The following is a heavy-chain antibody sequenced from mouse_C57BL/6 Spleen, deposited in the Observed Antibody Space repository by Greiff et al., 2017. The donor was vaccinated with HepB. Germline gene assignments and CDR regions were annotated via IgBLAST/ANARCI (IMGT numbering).Heavy chain of an antibody. D-gene: IGHD1-1*01. CDR3: ARDLYGSSHWYFDV. CDR1: GFTFSSYA. J-gene: IGHJ1*03. Sequence: DVKLVESGGGLVKPGGSLKLSCAASGFTFSSYAMSWVRQTPEKRLEWVATISDGGSYTYYPDNVKGRFTISRDNAKNNLYLQISHLKSEDTAMYYCARDLYGSSHWYFDVWGTGTTVTVSA. CDR2: ISDGGSYT. V-gene: IGHV5-4*01.